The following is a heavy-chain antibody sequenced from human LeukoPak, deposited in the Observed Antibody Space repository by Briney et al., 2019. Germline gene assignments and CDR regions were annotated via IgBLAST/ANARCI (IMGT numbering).Heavy chain of an antibody. CDR3: ARHSGYTYGPVDY. Sequence: GSLRLSCAASGFTLSSFEMTWVRQPPGKGLEWIGTIYYSGSTYHNPSLKSRVTISVDTSKNQFSLKLSSVTAADTAVYYCARHSGYTYGPVDYWGQGTLVTVSS. CDR2: IYYSGST. CDR1: GFTLSSFE. J-gene: IGHJ4*02. V-gene: IGHV4-39*01. D-gene: IGHD5-18*01.